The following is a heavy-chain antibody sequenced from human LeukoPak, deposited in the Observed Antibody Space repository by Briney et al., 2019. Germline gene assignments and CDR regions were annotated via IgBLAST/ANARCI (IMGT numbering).Heavy chain of an antibody. D-gene: IGHD6-6*01. CDR1: GFTFTTYD. CDR3: ARDDVSTARASGMDV. J-gene: IGHJ6*04. Sequence: GGSLRLSCAASGFTFTTYDMKWVRQAPGKGLEGVSYISRNSGFIYYADSVKGRFTISRDNAKNSLYLQMNSLRGEDMAVYYCARDDVSTARASGMDVWGKGTTVTVSS. CDR2: ISRNSGFI. V-gene: IGHV3-21*01.